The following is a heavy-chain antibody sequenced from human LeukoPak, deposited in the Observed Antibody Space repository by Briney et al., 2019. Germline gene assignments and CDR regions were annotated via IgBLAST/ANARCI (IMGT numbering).Heavy chain of an antibody. D-gene: IGHD3-16*02. CDR2: IIPIFGSA. J-gene: IGHJ4*02. CDR3: ASGMITFGGVIVIPPTFDY. V-gene: IGHV1-69*01. Sequence: SVKVSCKASGGTFRSYAISWVRQTPGQGLEWMGGIIPIFGSANYAQKFQGRVTLTADESTSTAYMELSSLRSEDTAVYYCASGMITFGGVIVIPPTFDYWGQGTLVTASP. CDR1: GGTFRSYA.